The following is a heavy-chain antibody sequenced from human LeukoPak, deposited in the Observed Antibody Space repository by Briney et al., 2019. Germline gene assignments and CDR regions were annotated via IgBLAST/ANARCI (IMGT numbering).Heavy chain of an antibody. V-gene: IGHV3-23*01. CDR2: ISDSGDIT. D-gene: IGHD3-10*01. CDR3: AGSPYYANIDSEDY. Sequence: GGSLRLSCAASGFAFSNQAMGWVRQAPGKGLEWVSVISDSGDITYYADSVKGRFTISRDNARNTLYLQMKSLRAEDTAVYYCAGSPYYANIDSEDYWGQGTLVTVSS. CDR1: GFAFSNQA. J-gene: IGHJ4*02.